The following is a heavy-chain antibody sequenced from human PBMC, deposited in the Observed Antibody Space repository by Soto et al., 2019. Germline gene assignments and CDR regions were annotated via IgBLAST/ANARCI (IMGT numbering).Heavy chain of an antibody. V-gene: IGHV4-38-2*01. D-gene: IGHD2-2*01. J-gene: IGHJ6*02. CDR1: GYSISSGYY. Sequence: PSETLSLTCAVSGYSISSGYYWGWIRQPPGKGLEWIGSIYHSGSTYYNPSLKSRVTISVDTSKNQFSLKLSSVTAADTAVYYCAGGCSSTSCPSYYYYGMDVWGQGTTVTVS. CDR2: IYHSGST. CDR3: AGGCSSTSCPSYYYYGMDV.